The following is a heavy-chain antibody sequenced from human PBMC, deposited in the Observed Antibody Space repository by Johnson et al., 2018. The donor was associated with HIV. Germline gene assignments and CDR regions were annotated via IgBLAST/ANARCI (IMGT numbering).Heavy chain of an antibody. V-gene: IGHV3-23*04. J-gene: IGHJ3*02. CDR1: GFTFSNYA. D-gene: IGHD6-13*01. CDR3: AKGRIAAAGTGVDAFDI. Sequence: VLLVESGGGVVQPRRSLRLSCAASGFTFSNYAMNWVRQAPGKGLEWVSAISGSGGSTYYADSVKGRFTISRDNSKNTLYLQMNSLRAEDTAVYYCAKGRIAAAGTGVDAFDIWGQGTMVTVSS. CDR2: ISGSGGST.